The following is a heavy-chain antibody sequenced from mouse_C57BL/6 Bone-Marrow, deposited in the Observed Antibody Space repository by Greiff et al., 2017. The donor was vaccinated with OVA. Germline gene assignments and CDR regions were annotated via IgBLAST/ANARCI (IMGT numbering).Heavy chain of an antibody. CDR1: GYTFTSYW. V-gene: IGHV1-69*01. CDR2: IDPSDSYT. Sequence: QVQLQQPGAELVMPGASVKLSCKASGYTFTSYWMHRVKQRPGQGLEWIGEIDPSDSYTNYNQKFKGKSTLTVDKSSSTAYMQLSSLTSEDSAVYYCARFGLTGTDYWGQGTTLTVSS. D-gene: IGHD4-1*01. J-gene: IGHJ2*01. CDR3: ARFGLTGTDY.